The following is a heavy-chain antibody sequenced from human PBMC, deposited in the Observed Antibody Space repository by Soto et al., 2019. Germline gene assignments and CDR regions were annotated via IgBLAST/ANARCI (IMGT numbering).Heavy chain of an antibody. CDR3: ARHTPAISISDH. Sequence: QLQLQESGPGLVKPSETLSLTCTVSGGSISSSSYYWGWIRQPPGKGLEWIGSIYYSGSTYYNPSLKGRVTISVDTSKNQFSLKLSSVTAADPPVYYCARHTPAISISDHWGQGTLVTVSS. V-gene: IGHV4-39*01. CDR2: IYYSGST. D-gene: IGHD2-15*01. J-gene: IGHJ4*02. CDR1: GGSISSSSYY.